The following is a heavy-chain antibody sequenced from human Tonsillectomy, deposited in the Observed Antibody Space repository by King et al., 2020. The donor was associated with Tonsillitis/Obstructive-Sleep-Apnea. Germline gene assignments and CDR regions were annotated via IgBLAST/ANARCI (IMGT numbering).Heavy chain of an antibody. CDR2: IRSKAYGGTT. J-gene: IGHJ6*03. Sequence: VQLVESGGGLVQSGRSLRLSCTASGFTFGDYAMSWVRQAPGKGLEWVGFIRSKAYGGTTEYAASVKGRFTISRDDYKSIAYLQMNSVKTEDTAVYYCTRMAEGAYYMDVWGKGTTLTVSS. CDR3: TRMAEGAYYMDV. D-gene: IGHD3-16*01. V-gene: IGHV3-49*04. CDR1: GFTFGDYA.